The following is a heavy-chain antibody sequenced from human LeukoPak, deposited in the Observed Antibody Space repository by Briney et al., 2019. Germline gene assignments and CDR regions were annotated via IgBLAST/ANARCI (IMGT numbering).Heavy chain of an antibody. CDR1: GYTFTSYY. J-gene: IGHJ6*04. D-gene: IGHD3-9*01. Sequence: ASVKVSCKAFGYTFTSYYMHWVRQAPGQGLEWMGIINPSGGSTSYAQRFQGRVTMTRDTSTSTVYMELSSLRSEDTAVYYCARDLPDMVMTGYRYYYYYGMDVWGKGTTVTVSS. CDR3: ARDLPDMVMTGYRYYYYYGMDV. CDR2: INPSGGST. V-gene: IGHV1-46*01.